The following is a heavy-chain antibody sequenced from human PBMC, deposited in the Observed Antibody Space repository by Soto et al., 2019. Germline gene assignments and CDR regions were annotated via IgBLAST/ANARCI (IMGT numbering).Heavy chain of an antibody. CDR2: FYYSGST. Sequence: SETLSLTCTVSGGSISSYYWSWIRQPPGKGLEWIGYFYYSGSTNYNPSLKSRVTISVDTSKNQFSLKLNSVTAADTAVYYCARVKGGRDWLPSHFDYWGQGTLVTVSS. J-gene: IGHJ4*02. CDR1: GGSISSYY. CDR3: ARVKGGRDWLPSHFDY. V-gene: IGHV4-59*01. D-gene: IGHD3-9*01.